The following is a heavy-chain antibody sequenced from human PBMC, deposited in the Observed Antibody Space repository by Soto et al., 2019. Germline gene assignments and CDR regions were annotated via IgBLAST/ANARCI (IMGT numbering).Heavy chain of an antibody. CDR2: ISWNSGSI. V-gene: IGHV3-9*02. CDR1: GFTSDDYA. Sequence: EVQLVESGGGLVQPGRSLRLSCAASGFTSDDYAMHWVRQAPGKGLEWVSGISWNSGSIGYADSVKGRFTISRDNAKNSLYLQMNSLRAEDTALYYCAKGVRVFDFDYWGQGTLVTVSS. J-gene: IGHJ4*02. CDR3: AKGVRVFDFDY. D-gene: IGHD2-8*01.